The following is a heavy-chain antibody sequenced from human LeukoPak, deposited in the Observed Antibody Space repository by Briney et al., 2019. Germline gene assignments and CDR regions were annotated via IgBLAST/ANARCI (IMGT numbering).Heavy chain of an antibody. J-gene: IGHJ6*02. D-gene: IGHD6-19*01. V-gene: IGHV3-33*01. Sequence: GRSLRLSCAASGFTFSSYGMHWVRQAPGKGLEWVAVIWYDGSNKYYADSVKGRFTISRDNSENTLYLQMNSLRAEDTAVYYCARDLHSSGWYYYYYGMDVWGQGTTVTVSS. CDR2: IWYDGSNK. CDR1: GFTFSSYG. CDR3: ARDLHSSGWYYYYYGMDV.